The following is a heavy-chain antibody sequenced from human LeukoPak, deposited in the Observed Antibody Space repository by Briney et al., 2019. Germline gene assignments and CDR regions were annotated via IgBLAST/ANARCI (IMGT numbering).Heavy chain of an antibody. CDR1: GYSMSSSYY. D-gene: IGHD3-10*01. V-gene: IGHV4-38-2*02. CDR3: ARGLGLWFGELLPHLMFDP. CDR2: IYHSGST. Sequence: PSETLSLTCSVSGYSMSSSYYWGWIRQPPGKGLEWIGSIYHSGSTSYNPSLKSRVTISIDMSKNQFSLKLSSVTAADTSVYYCARGLGLWFGELLPHLMFDPWGQGTLVTVSS. J-gene: IGHJ5*02.